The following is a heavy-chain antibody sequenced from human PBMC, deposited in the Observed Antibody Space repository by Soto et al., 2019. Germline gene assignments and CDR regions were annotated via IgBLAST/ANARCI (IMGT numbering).Heavy chain of an antibody. J-gene: IGHJ4*02. CDR2: IYYSGST. CDR1: GGSISSGGYY. CDR3: ARVTIFGLVIPENYFDY. Sequence: SETLSLTCTVSGGSISSGGYYWSWIRQHPGKGLEWIGYIYYSGSTYYNPSLKSRVTISVDTSKNQFSLKLSSVTAADTAVYYCARVTIFGLVIPENYFDYWGQGTLVTVSS. V-gene: IGHV4-31*03. D-gene: IGHD3-3*01.